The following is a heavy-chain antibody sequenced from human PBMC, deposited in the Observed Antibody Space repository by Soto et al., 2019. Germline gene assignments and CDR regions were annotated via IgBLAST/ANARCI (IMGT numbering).Heavy chain of an antibody. V-gene: IGHV3-30-3*01. CDR1: GFTFSNHA. Sequence: QVQLVESGGAVVQPGRSLRLSCAASGFTFSNHALQWVRQAPGKGLEWVAVISYDGGTQDYADSVRGRFTISRDKSKATVYLQMNRLRTEDTVVYFCMIAQDKGMITPADYWGQGTLVTVPS. D-gene: IGHD5-18*01. CDR3: MIAQDKGMITPADY. CDR2: ISYDGGTQ. J-gene: IGHJ4*02.